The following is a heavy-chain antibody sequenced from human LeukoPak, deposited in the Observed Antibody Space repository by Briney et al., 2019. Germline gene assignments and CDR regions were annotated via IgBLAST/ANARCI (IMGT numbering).Heavy chain of an antibody. D-gene: IGHD6-19*01. V-gene: IGHV3-30*02. CDR2: IRDDGREQ. J-gene: IGHJ1*01. CDR1: GFTFSIYG. Sequence: QPGGSLRLSCAASGFTFSIYGMHWVRQAPGKGLDWVAFIRDDGREQFYADSVKGRFTVSRDNSKNTLFLQMDSLTGDDSAVYYCVKDSSGWSPAHWGQGTLVTVSS. CDR3: VKDSSGWSPAH.